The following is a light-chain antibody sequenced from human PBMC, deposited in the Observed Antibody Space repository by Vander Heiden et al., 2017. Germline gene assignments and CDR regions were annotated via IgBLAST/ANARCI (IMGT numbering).Light chain of an antibody. CDR3: QQSRSTLWT. CDR1: QGIGTS. Sequence: DIHLTQSPSSLSASVGDSVTVTCRASQGIGTSLHWYQKRPGTAPKLLIYAASSLQSGVPSRFSGGGSGTEFTLTISSLQPEDFAVYYCQQSRSTLWTFGPGTKVDVK. V-gene: IGKV1-39*01. J-gene: IGKJ3*01. CDR2: AAS.